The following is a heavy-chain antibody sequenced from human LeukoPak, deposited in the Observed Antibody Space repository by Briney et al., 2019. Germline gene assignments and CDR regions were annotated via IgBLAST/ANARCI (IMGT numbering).Heavy chain of an antibody. V-gene: IGHV1-69*06. Sequence: SVKVSCKASGGTFSSYAISWVRQATGQGLEWMGGIIPIFGTANYAQNFQGRVTITADKSTSTAYMELSSLRSEDTAVYYCARVPLSRLPRFDPWGQGTLVTVSS. D-gene: IGHD6-25*01. CDR3: ARVPLSRLPRFDP. CDR2: IIPIFGTA. CDR1: GGTFSSYA. J-gene: IGHJ5*02.